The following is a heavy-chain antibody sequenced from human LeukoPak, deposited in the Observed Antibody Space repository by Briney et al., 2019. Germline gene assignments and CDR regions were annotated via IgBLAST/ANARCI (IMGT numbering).Heavy chain of an antibody. J-gene: IGHJ6*02. V-gene: IGHV3-21*01. CDR2: ISSSSSYI. CDR1: GFTFSSYS. D-gene: IGHD2-8*01. Sequence: GGSLRLSCAASGFTFSSYSMNWVRQAPGKGLECVSSISSSSSYIYYADSVKGRFTISRDNAKNSLYLQMNSLRAEDTAVYYCARVWDIVQWSYYYYGMDVWGQGTTVTVSS. CDR3: ARVWDIVQWSYYYYGMDV.